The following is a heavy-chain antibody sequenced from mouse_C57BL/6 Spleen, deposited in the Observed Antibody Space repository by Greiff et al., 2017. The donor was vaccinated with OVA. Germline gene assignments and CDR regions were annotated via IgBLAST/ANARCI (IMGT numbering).Heavy chain of an antibody. CDR2: ISYSGST. CDR1: GYSITSDY. Sequence: EVKLVESGPGLAKPSQTLSLTCSVTGYSITSDYWNWIRKFPGNKLEYMGYISYSGSTYYNPSLKSRISITRDTAKNQYYLQLNSVTTEDTATYYCSRRLATNWYFDVWGTGTTVTVSS. D-gene: IGHD1-1*01. CDR3: SRRLATNWYFDV. J-gene: IGHJ1*03. V-gene: IGHV3-8*01.